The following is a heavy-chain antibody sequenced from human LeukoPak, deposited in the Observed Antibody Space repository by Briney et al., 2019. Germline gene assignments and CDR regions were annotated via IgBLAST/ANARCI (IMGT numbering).Heavy chain of an antibody. CDR2: FDPDDGET. CDR3: PPDLSGGDYSDFP. Sequence: GASEKLSCTVSGSTLTDISIHWDRQSIGQPPEKIRGFDPDDGETIYAQKFQGRITITADTSTDTAYKELSSLRSEDTDVYYCPPDLSGGDYSDFPWGQGTLVTVPS. CDR1: GSTLTDIS. V-gene: IGHV1-24*01. D-gene: IGHD2-15*01. J-gene: IGHJ5*02.